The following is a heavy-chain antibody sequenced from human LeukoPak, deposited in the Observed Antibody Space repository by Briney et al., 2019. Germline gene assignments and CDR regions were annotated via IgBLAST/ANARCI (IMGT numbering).Heavy chain of an antibody. CDR3: ARQWFF. CDR1: GGSIAGSRHY. J-gene: IGHJ4*02. CDR2: INYAGST. Sequence: PSETLSLTCTVAGGSIAGSRHYWGWIRESPGKGLEWIGSINYAGSTYYNPSLKSRVTISVDTSKNQFFLKLNSVTAADTAVYYCARQWFFWGQGTLVTVSS. D-gene: IGHD3-10*01. V-gene: IGHV4-39*01.